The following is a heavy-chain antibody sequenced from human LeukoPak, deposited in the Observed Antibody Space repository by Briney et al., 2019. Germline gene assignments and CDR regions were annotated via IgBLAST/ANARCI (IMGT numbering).Heavy chain of an antibody. CDR2: IKQDGSEK. CDR3: ARDPSTVNDY. J-gene: IGHJ4*02. D-gene: IGHD4-17*01. V-gene: IGHV3-7*03. Sequence: GGSLRLSCAASGFTFSNCWMSWVRQAPGKGLEWVANIKQDGSEKYYVDSVKGRFTISRDNAKNSLYLQMNSLRAEDTAVYYCARDPSTVNDYWGQGTLVTVSS. CDR1: GFTFSNCW.